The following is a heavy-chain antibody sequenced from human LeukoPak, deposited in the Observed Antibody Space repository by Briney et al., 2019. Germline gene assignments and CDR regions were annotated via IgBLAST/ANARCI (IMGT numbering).Heavy chain of an antibody. CDR3: ARAIGLDFDF. CDR1: GFTFSGSW. J-gene: IGHJ4*02. V-gene: IGHV3-74*01. D-gene: IGHD2/OR15-2a*01. Sequence: GGSLRLSCIASGFTFSGSWMHWVRQVPGKGLEWVSRINSDGSSTAYADSVKGRLTISRDNAKTMLYLQMNSLRADDTAMYYCARAIGLDFDFWGQGTLVTVSS. CDR2: INSDGSST.